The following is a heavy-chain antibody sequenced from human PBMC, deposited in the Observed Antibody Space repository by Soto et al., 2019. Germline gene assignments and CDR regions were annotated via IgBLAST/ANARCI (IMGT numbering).Heavy chain of an antibody. CDR2: ISAYNGNT. Sequence: ASVKGSCKASGYTFTSYGISWVRQAPGQGLEWMGWISAYNGNTNYAQKLQGRVTMTTDTSTSTAYMELRSLRSDDTAVYYCARDFEYSSSSTLYYYYGMDVWGQGTTVTVSS. J-gene: IGHJ6*02. D-gene: IGHD6-6*01. CDR3: ARDFEYSSSSTLYYYYGMDV. CDR1: GYTFTSYG. V-gene: IGHV1-18*01.